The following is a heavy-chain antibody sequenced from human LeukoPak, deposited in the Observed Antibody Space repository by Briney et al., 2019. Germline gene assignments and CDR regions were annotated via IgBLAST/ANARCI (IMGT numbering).Heavy chain of an antibody. CDR1: GYSFTSYW. CDR2: IYPGDSDT. V-gene: IGHV5-51*01. CDR3: ARPLLRYFDTHAFDI. J-gene: IGHJ3*02. Sequence: GESLKISCKGSGYSFTSYWIGWVRQMPGKGLGWMGIIYPGDSDTRYSPSFQGQVTISADKSINTAYLQWSSLKASDTAVYYCARPLLRYFDTHAFDIWGQGTMVTVSS. D-gene: IGHD3-9*01.